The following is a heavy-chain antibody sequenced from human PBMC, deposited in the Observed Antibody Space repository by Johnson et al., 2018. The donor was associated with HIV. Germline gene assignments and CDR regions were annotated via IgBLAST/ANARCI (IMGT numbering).Heavy chain of an antibody. V-gene: IGHV3-7*05. CDR1: GFTFSSYA. Sequence: VQLVESGGGLVQPGGSLRLSCAASGFTFSSYAMHWVRQAPGKGLEWVANINQDGSENDLVDLVKGRFTISRDSSRNTLYLQIDTLKVEDTALYYCTRSKLQFLAPDAFDIWGQGTMVTVSS. J-gene: IGHJ3*02. D-gene: IGHD5-24*01. CDR2: INQDGSEN. CDR3: TRSKLQFLAPDAFDI.